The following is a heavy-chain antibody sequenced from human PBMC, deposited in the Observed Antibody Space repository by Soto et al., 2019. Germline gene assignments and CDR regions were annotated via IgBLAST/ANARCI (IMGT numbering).Heavy chain of an antibody. CDR3: ARDSLDIAAAGTI. J-gene: IGHJ4*02. CDR1: GFTFSSYS. V-gene: IGHV3-21*01. D-gene: IGHD6-13*01. Sequence: GSLRLSCAASGFTFSSYSMNWVRQAPGKGLEWVSSISSSSSYIYYADSVKGRFTISRDNAKNSLYLQMNSLRAEDTAVYYCARDSLDIAAAGTIWGQGTLVTVSS. CDR2: ISSSSSYI.